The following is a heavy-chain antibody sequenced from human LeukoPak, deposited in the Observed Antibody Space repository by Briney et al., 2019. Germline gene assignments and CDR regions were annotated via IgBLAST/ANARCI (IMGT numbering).Heavy chain of an antibody. CDR2: TYYRSKWYN. CDR3: ARAGIAAAGTDPQAFDY. V-gene: IGHV6-1*01. D-gene: IGHD6-13*01. J-gene: IGHJ4*02. Sequence: SQTLSLTCAISGDSVSSNSAAWNWIGQSPSRGLEWLGRTYYRSKWYNDYAVSVKSRITINPDTSKNQFSLQLNSVTPEDTAVYYCARAGIAAAGTDPQAFDYWGQGTLVTVSS. CDR1: GDSVSSNSAA.